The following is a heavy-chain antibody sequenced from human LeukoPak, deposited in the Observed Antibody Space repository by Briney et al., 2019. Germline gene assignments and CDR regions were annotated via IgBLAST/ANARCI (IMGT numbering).Heavy chain of an antibody. Sequence: GGSLRLSCAASGFTFSSYGMNWVRQAPGKGLEWVSSISSSSSYIYYADSVKGRSTISRDNAKNSLYLQMNSLRAEDTAVYYCARDQDDFWSGYYGGYNWFDPWGQGTLVTVSS. J-gene: IGHJ5*02. V-gene: IGHV3-21*01. CDR3: ARDQDDFWSGYYGGYNWFDP. D-gene: IGHD3-3*01. CDR2: ISSSSSYI. CDR1: GFTFSSYG.